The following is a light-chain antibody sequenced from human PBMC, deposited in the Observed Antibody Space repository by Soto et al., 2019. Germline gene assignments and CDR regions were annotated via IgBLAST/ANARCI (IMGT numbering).Light chain of an antibody. CDR3: QQCNQWTTT. CDR2: DAF. J-gene: IGKJ5*01. CDR1: QSVSTN. Sequence: EIVMTQYPATLTLSPGERATLSCRASQSVSTNLAWYQQKPGQAPRLLIHDAFTRATGIPARFSGSGSGTEFTLTISSLKYEDFAVFYCQQCNQWTTTFGQGTRLEIK. V-gene: IGKV3D-15*01.